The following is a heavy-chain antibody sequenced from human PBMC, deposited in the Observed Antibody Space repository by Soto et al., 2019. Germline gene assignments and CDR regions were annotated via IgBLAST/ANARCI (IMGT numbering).Heavy chain of an antibody. Sequence: SVKVSCKASGGTFSSYTISWVRQAPGQGLEWMGRIIPILGIANYAQKFQGRVTITADKSTSTAYMELSSLRSEDTAVYYCARDSNGDDFWSGYVNWFDPWGQGTLVTDSS. CDR3: ARDSNGDDFWSGYVNWFDP. D-gene: IGHD3-3*01. CDR1: GGTFSSYT. J-gene: IGHJ5*02. V-gene: IGHV1-69*04. CDR2: IIPILGIA.